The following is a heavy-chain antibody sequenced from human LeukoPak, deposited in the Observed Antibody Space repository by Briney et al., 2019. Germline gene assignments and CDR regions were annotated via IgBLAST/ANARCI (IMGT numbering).Heavy chain of an antibody. V-gene: IGHV4-39*01. CDR1: GGSINSSSYY. Sequence: SETLSLTCTVSGGSINSSSYYWGWVRQPPGKGLEWIGSIYYSGSTFYNPSLKSRVTISVDTSKNQFSLKLSSVTATDTAVYYCAKTQTRVVWGKGTTITVSS. D-gene: IGHD3-10*01. CDR2: IYYSGST. CDR3: AKTQTRVV. J-gene: IGHJ6*03.